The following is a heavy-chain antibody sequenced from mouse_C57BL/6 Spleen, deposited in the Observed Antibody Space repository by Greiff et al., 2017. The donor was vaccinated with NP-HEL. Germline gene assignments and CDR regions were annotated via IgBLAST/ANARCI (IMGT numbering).Heavy chain of an antibody. CDR1: GYSITSGYD. Sequence: EVQLKESGPGMVKPSQSLSLTCTVTGYSITSGYDWHWIRHFPGNKLEWMGYISYSGSTNYNPSLKSRISITHDTSKNHFFLKLNSVTTEDTATYYCARGGYTYAMDYWGQGTSVTVSS. CDR3: ARGGYTYAMDY. D-gene: IGHD3-1*01. J-gene: IGHJ4*01. V-gene: IGHV3-1*01. CDR2: ISYSGST.